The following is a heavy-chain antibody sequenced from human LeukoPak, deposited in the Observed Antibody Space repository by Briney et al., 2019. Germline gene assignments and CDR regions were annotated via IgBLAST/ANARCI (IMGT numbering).Heavy chain of an antibody. CDR1: GVSISSYY. V-gene: IGHV4-59*01. D-gene: IGHD3-10*01. J-gene: IGHJ3*02. Sequence: SETLSLTCTVSGVSISSYYWSWIRQPPGKGLEWIGHIYYSGSTNYNPSLKSRVTISVDTSKNQFSLKLSFVTAADTAVYYCARSEGSFAFDIWGQGTMVTVPP. CDR3: ARSEGSFAFDI. CDR2: IYYSGST.